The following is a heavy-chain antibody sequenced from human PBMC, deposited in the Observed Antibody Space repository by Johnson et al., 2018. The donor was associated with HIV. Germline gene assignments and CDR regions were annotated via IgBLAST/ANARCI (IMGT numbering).Heavy chain of an antibody. CDR1: GFTFSDYY. D-gene: IGHD1-1*01. CDR2: ISYDGSKK. J-gene: IGHJ3*02. CDR3: ARNLRRKNWNADAFDI. V-gene: IGHV3-30*03. Sequence: QVQLVQSGGGLVKPGGSLRLSCAASGFTFSDYYMSWIRPAPGQGLEWVAVISYDGSKKYYADSVKGRFTISRDNSKNTLYLQMNSLRAEDTAVYYCARNLRRKNWNADAFDIWGQGTMVTVSS.